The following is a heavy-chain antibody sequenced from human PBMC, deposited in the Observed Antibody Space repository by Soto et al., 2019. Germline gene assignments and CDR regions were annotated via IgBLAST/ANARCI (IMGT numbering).Heavy chain of an antibody. CDR1: AGSVTTGTYF. Sequence: QVLLQESGLRLVKPSETLSLTCSVSAGSVTTGTYFWRWIRQPPVKGLDWVGYIYYSGTINYNPFLKSRGTLSIDRSKNQFALHLSSVTAADTGVYYCAKETPVTGTSWFDPWGQGTLVTVSS. CDR3: AKETPVTGTSWFDP. D-gene: IGHD6-19*01. J-gene: IGHJ5*02. V-gene: IGHV4-61*01. CDR2: IYYSGTI.